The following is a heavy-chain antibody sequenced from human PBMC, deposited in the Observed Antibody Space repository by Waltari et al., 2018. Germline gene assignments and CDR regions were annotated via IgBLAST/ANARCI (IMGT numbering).Heavy chain of an antibody. V-gene: IGHV4-39*07. J-gene: IGHJ6*02. D-gene: IGHD4-17*01. CDR3: ARDRYGDPGGGMDV. CDR1: GGSISSSSYY. CDR2: IYESGCT. Sequence: QLQLQESGPGLVKPSETLSLTCTVSGGSISSSSYYWGWIRQPPGKGLEWVGSIYESGCTYYNPSLKSRVTIAVDTSKNKFSLKLSPVTASDTAVYYCARDRYGDPGGGMDVWGQGTTVTVSS.